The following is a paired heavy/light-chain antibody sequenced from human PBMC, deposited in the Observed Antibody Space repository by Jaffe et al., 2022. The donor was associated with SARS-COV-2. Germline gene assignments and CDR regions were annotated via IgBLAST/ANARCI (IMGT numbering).Light chain of an antibody. J-gene: IGKJ1*01. CDR2: RAS. Sequence: DIQMTQSPSTLSASVGDRVTITCRASESISSWLAWYQQKPGRAPKLLIYRASTLDSGVPSRFSGSGSATEFILTISRLQPDDFATYYCQQYSSYPRTFGQGTKVEIK. V-gene: IGKV1-5*03. CDR1: ESISSW. CDR3: QQYSSYPRT.
Heavy chain of an antibody. V-gene: IGHV3-7*01. CDR3: ARDRGGSSDY. CDR1: GFTFSSYG. Sequence: EVQLVESGGGLVQPGGSLRLSCAASGFTFSSYGMSWVRQAPGRGLEWVATIKEDGSEKYYVDSVKGRFPISRDNAKNALYLQMNSLRAEDTAMYYCARDRGGSSDYWGQGTLVTVSS. CDR2: IKEDGSEK. D-gene: IGHD1-26*01. J-gene: IGHJ4*02.